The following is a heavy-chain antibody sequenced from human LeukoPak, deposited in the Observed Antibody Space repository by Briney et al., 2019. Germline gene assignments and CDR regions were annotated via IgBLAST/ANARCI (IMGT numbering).Heavy chain of an antibody. D-gene: IGHD2-2*01. CDR2: IYYSGST. V-gene: IGHV4-59*01. J-gene: IGHJ6*03. CDR3: ARAAYCSSTSCYDAFYYYMDV. CDR1: GGSISSYY. Sequence: PSETLSLTCTVSGGSISSYYWSWIRQPPGKGLEWIGYIYYSGSTNYNPSLKSRVTISLDTSKNQFSLKLSSVTAADTAVYYCARAAYCSSTSCYDAFYYYMDVWGKGTTVTVSS.